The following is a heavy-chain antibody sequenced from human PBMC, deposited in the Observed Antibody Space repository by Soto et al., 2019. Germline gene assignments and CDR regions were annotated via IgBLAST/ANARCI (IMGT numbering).Heavy chain of an antibody. Sequence: SVKVSCKASGGTFSSYTISWVRQAPGQGLEWMGRIIPILGIANYAQKFQGRVTITADKSTSTAYMELSSLRSEDTAVYYCARGIAARLVSNYYYFYMDVWGKGTTVTVSS. CDR3: ARGIAARLVSNYYYFYMDV. CDR2: IIPILGIA. J-gene: IGHJ6*03. V-gene: IGHV1-69*02. CDR1: GGTFSSYT. D-gene: IGHD6-6*01.